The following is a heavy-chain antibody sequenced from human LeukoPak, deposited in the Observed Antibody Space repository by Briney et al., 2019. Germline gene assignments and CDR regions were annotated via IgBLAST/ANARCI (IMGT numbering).Heavy chain of an antibody. Sequence: GGSLRLSCAASGFTFNDYYMSWIRQAPGKGLEWLSYINIGGTNTHYADSVKGRFTISRDNAKKSLHLEMNNLRAEDTAVYHCATDGAGFDTWGQGVLVTVSS. CDR3: ATDGAGFDT. CDR1: GFTFNDYY. CDR2: INIGGTNT. V-gene: IGHV3-11*01. J-gene: IGHJ5*02.